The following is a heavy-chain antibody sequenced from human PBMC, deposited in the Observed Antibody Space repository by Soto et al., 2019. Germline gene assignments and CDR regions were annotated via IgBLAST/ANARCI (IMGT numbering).Heavy chain of an antibody. V-gene: IGHV3-23*01. CDR2: ICGSGGST. CDR1: GFFLRDFG. Sequence: HPGGSLRLSCVASGFFLRDFGMHWVRQAPGKGLEWVSAICGSGGSTYYADSVKGRFTISRDNSKNTLYLQMNSLRAEDTAVYYCAKDGFAGYSRPRAEYFQHWGQGTLVTVSS. CDR3: AKDGFAGYSRPRAEYFQH. J-gene: IGHJ1*01. D-gene: IGHD6-13*01.